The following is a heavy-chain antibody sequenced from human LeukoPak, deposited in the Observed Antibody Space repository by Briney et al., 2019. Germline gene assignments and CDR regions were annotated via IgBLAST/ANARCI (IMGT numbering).Heavy chain of an antibody. CDR3: ARVSPSKVTTCDY. V-gene: IGHV3-7*01. Sequence: PGRSLRLSCAASGFTFSDYWMAWVRQAPGKGLEWVANIQQDGSGKYYVDSVKGRFTISRDNAKNSLSLQMNSLRAEDTAVYYCARVSPSKVTTCDYWGLGTPVTVSS. CDR1: GFTFSDYW. D-gene: IGHD4-17*01. CDR2: IQQDGSGK. J-gene: IGHJ4*02.